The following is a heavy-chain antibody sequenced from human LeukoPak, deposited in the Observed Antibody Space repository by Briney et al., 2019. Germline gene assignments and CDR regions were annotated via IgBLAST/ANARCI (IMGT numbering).Heavy chain of an antibody. Sequence: SETLSLTCTVSGGSISSYYWSWIRQPPGKGLEWIGYIYYSGSTNYNPSLKSRVTISVDTSKNQFSLKLSSVTAEDTAVYYCAKAGSGGCAGGSCFSIWFDPWGQGTLVTVSS. J-gene: IGHJ5*02. CDR1: GGSISSYY. V-gene: IGHV4-59*01. D-gene: IGHD2-8*02. CDR2: IYYSGST. CDR3: AKAGSGGCAGGSCFSIWFDP.